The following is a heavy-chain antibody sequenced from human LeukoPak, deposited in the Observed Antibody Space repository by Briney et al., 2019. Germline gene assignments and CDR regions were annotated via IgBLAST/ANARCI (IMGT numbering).Heavy chain of an antibody. CDR2: IKEDGSAK. J-gene: IGHJ3*02. V-gene: IGHV3-7*01. CDR1: GLSFSSYW. D-gene: IGHD3-16*01. CDR3: ARDYDYVCGHNLDAYDI. Sequence: VGSLRLSCAASGLSFSSYWMTWVRQAPGKGLEWVANIKEDGSAKSYVDSVKGRFTISRDNAKNSLYLQMNSLRVEDTAVYYCARDYDYVCGHNLDAYDIWGQGTPVIVSS.